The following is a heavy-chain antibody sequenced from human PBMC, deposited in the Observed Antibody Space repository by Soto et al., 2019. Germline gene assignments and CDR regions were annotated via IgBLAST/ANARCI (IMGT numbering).Heavy chain of an antibody. Sequence: SETLSLTCSVSGYSIDRCYYWGWIRQAPDRGLEWIGSISHRGATSYTPSLKSRAIISLDTSNNQFTLRLTSVTVADTATYYCVRYEYDSSGHDDEHWRQGTLVSVSS. J-gene: IGHJ4*02. CDR3: VRYEYDSSGHDDEH. CDR1: GYSIDRCYY. D-gene: IGHD3-22*01. V-gene: IGHV4-38-2*02. CDR2: ISHRGAT.